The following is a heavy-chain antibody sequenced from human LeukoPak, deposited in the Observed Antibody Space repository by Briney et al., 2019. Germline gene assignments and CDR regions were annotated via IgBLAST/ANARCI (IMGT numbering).Heavy chain of an antibody. D-gene: IGHD2-8*01. Sequence: GGSLRLSCAASGLTVSSNYMSWVRQAPGKGLEWVSVIYSGVDTHYADSVKGRFAISSDNSKNTLYLQINSLRAEDTAVYFCATTVGFCANGVCYPYYFDHWGQGTLVTVSS. CDR1: GLTVSSNY. V-gene: IGHV3-53*01. J-gene: IGHJ4*02. CDR2: IYSGVDT. CDR3: ATTVGFCANGVCYPYYFDH.